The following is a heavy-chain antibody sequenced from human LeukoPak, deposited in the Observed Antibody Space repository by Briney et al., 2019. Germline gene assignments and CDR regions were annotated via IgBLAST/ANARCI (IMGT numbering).Heavy chain of an antibody. Sequence: SVKVSCKASGGTFSSYTISWVRQAPGQGLEWMGRIIPILGIANYAQKFQGRVTITADKSTSTAYMELSSLRSEDAAVYYCARDREGGSYDYYFDYWGQGTLVTVSS. CDR1: GGTFSSYT. CDR3: ARDREGGSYDYYFDY. J-gene: IGHJ4*02. CDR2: IIPILGIA. D-gene: IGHD5-18*01. V-gene: IGHV1-69*04.